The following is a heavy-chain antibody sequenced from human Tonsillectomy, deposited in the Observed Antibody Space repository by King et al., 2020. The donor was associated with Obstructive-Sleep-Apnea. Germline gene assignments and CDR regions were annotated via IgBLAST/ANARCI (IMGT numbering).Heavy chain of an antibody. V-gene: IGHV3-74*01. J-gene: IGHJ4*02. Sequence: DVQLVESGGGLVQPGGSLRLSCAASGFTLSSYWMHWVRQAPGKGLVCVSRINSDGSTTNYADSVKGRFTISRDNAKNTLYLQMNSLRAEDTAVYYCARAMRGSFDYWGRGTLVTVPS. CDR3: ARAMRGSFDY. D-gene: IGHD3-22*01. CDR1: GFTLSSYW. CDR2: INSDGSTT.